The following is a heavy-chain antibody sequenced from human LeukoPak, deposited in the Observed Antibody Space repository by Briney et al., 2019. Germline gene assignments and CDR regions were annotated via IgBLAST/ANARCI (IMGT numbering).Heavy chain of an antibody. CDR2: IYYSGST. CDR3: ARDPVASVTGDKDY. J-gene: IGHJ4*02. Sequence: PSETLSLTCTVSGGSISSSSYYWGWIRQPPGKGLEWIGSIYYSGSTYYNPSLKSRVTISVDTSKNQFSLKLSSVTAADTAVYYCARDPVASVTGDKDYWGQGTLVTVSS. V-gene: IGHV4-39*07. CDR1: GGSISSSSYY. D-gene: IGHD7-27*01.